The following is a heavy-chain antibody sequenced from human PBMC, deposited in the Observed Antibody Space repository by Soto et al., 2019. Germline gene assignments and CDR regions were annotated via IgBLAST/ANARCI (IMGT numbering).Heavy chain of an antibody. CDR1: GYTFTSYG. Sequence: ASVKVSCKASGYTFTSYGISWVRQAPGQGLEWMGWISAYNGNTNYAQKFQGRVTMTRDTSISTAYMELSRLRSDDTAVYYCARVRITIFGVVTASRYYYGMDVWGQGTTVTVSS. V-gene: IGHV1-18*01. CDR3: ARVRITIFGVVTASRYYYGMDV. CDR2: ISAYNGNT. J-gene: IGHJ6*02. D-gene: IGHD3-3*01.